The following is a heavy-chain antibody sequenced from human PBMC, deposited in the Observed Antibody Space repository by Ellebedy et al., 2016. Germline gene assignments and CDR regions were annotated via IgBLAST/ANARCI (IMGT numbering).Heavy chain of an antibody. CDR3: ARSAAAGIFDY. V-gene: IGHV1-69*13. D-gene: IGHD6-13*01. J-gene: IGHJ4*02. Sequence: SVKVSXKASGGTFSSYATSWVRQAPGQGLEWMGGIIPIFGTANYAQKFQGRVTITADESTSTAYMELSSLRSEDTAVYYCARSAAAGIFDYWGQGTLVTVSS. CDR2: IIPIFGTA. CDR1: GGTFSSYA.